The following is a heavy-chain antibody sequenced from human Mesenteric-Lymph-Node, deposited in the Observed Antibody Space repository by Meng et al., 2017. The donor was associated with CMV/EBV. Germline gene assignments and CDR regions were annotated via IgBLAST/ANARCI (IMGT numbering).Heavy chain of an antibody. J-gene: IGHJ5*02. CDR3: ARVGGSGSSRYWGNWFDP. CDR1: GYRFTTYW. CDR2: IYPGDSDT. D-gene: IGHD3-10*01. V-gene: IGHV5-51*01. Sequence: KVSCKGSGYRFTTYWIGWVRQMPGKGLEWMGLIYPGDSDTRYSPSFQGQVTISVDKSISTAYLQWSSLKASDSAMYYCARVGGSGSSRYWGNWFDPWGQGTLVTVSS.